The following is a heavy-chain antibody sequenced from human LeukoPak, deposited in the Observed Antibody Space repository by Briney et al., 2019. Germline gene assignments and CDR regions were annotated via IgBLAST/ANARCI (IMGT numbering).Heavy chain of an antibody. CDR3: ASNFMITFGGVHDEIDAFDI. V-gene: IGHV1-18*01. Sequence: ASVTVSCKASGYTFTSYGISWVRQAPGQGLEWMGWISAYNGNTNYAQKLQGRVTMTTDTSTSTAYMELRSLRSDDTAVYYCASNFMITFGGVHDEIDAFDIWGQGTMVTVSS. CDR2: ISAYNGNT. CDR1: GYTFTSYG. D-gene: IGHD3-16*01. J-gene: IGHJ3*02.